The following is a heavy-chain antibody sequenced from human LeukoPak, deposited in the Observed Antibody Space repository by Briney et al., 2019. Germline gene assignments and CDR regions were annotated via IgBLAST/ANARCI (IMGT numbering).Heavy chain of an antibody. CDR2: TRHDGSNK. J-gene: IGHJ4*02. Sequence: GGSLRLSCAASGFTFSSYWMHWVRQAPGKGLEWVAFTRHDGSNKYYADSVRGRFTISRDNSQNTLYLQMNSLRVEDTAVYYCAKVRAAGIAAATPLGYWGQGTLVTVS. CDR1: GFTFSSYW. V-gene: IGHV3-30*02. D-gene: IGHD6-13*01. CDR3: AKVRAAGIAAATPLGY.